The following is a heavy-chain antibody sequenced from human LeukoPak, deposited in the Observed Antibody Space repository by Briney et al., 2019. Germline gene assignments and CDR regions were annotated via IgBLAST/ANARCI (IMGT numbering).Heavy chain of an antibody. CDR1: GGSISSSSYY. D-gene: IGHD1-26*01. Sequence: PSETLSLTCTVSGGSISSSSYYWGWIRQPPGKGLEWIGSIYYSGSTYYNPSLKSRVTISVDTSKNQFSLKLSSVTAADTAVYYCARQEGRVGANLAIYYGMDVWGQGTTVTVSS. J-gene: IGHJ6*02. CDR3: ARQEGRVGANLAIYYGMDV. V-gene: IGHV4-39*01. CDR2: IYYSGST.